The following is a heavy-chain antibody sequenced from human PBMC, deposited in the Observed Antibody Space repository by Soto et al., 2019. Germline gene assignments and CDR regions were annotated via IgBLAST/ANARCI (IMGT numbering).Heavy chain of an antibody. V-gene: IGHV4-59*01. CDR2: SHYSGST. D-gene: IGHD3-22*01. CDR1: GASMNSYH. Sequence: SQTLALTVTVCGASMNSYHWSWIRQPAGKGLDWIGNSHYSGSTNYNPSIKSRVTISVDTSSNQFSLKLRSVTAADTAVYYCARTRYYDRKSSHFDYWGQGTLVTVYS. CDR3: ARTRYYDRKSSHFDY. J-gene: IGHJ4*02.